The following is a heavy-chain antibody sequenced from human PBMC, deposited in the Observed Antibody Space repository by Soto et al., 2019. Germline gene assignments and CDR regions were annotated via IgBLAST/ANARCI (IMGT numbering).Heavy chain of an antibody. CDR2: IYYTGST. CDR3: TRVGGYYGDYPNFDY. J-gene: IGHJ4*02. V-gene: IGHV4-59*01. D-gene: IGHD4-17*01. Sequence: LSLTCSVSGSSIRNYYWSWIRQPPGKGLEWIGNIYYTGSTNYNPSLKGRVFISVDSSRRQLSLRLNSLTAADTAVYYCTRVGGYYGDYPNFDYWGQGALVTVSS. CDR1: GSSIRNYY.